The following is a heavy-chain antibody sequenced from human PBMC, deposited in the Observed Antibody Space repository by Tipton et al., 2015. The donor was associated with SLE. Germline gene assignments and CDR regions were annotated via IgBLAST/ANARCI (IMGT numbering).Heavy chain of an antibody. J-gene: IGHJ4*02. CDR1: GSSISSAYF. CDR2: SYHGGST. Sequence: GLAKPSETLSLTCTVSGSSISSAYFWGWIRQPPGKGLDWSGASYHGGSTFYNPTLKSRITMSLDTSQNQFSLRLSSVTAADTAVNYCARHAPGGVAVLFDCRGQGALVTVSS. D-gene: IGHD3-16*01. V-gene: IGHV4-38-2*02. CDR3: ARHAPGGVAVLFDC.